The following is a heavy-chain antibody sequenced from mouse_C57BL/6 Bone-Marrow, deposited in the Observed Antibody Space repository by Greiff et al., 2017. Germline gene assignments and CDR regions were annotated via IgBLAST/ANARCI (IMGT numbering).Heavy chain of an antibody. CDR3: ARSSTFFYYFDY. CDR2: FHPYNDDT. D-gene: IGHD5-1*01. Sequence: VQLQQSGAELVKPGASVKMSCKASGYTFTTYPIEWMKQNHGKSLEWIGNFHPYNDDTKYNEKFKGKATLTVEKSSTTVYLQLSRLTSDDSAVYYCARSSTFFYYFDYWGQGTTLTVSS. J-gene: IGHJ2*01. CDR1: GYTFTTYP. V-gene: IGHV1-47*01.